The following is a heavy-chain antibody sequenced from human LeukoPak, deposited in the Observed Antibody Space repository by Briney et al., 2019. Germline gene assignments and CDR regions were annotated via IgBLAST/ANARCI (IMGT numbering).Heavy chain of an antibody. CDR2: ISGSGGST. CDR3: AKVLWKGTEPYYFDY. D-gene: IGHD1-1*01. Sequence: GGSLRLSCAASGFTFSSYAMSWVRQAPGKGVEWVSAISGSGGSTYYADSVKGRFTISRDNSKNTLYLQMNSLRAEDTAVYYCAKVLWKGTEPYYFDYWGQGTLVTVSS. CDR1: GFTFSSYA. J-gene: IGHJ4*02. V-gene: IGHV3-23*01.